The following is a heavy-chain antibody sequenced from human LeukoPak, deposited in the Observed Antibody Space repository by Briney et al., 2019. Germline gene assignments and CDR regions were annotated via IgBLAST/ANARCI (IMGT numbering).Heavy chain of an antibody. V-gene: IGHV1-46*01. J-gene: IGHJ6*02. CDR1: GYTFTSYY. Sequence: ASVKVSCKASGYTFTSYYMHCVRQAPGQGLEWMGIINPSGGSTSYAQKFQGRVTMTRDTSTSTVYMELSSLRPEDTAVYYCARVDGYSYGYTNYYYGMDVWGQGTTVTVSS. CDR3: ARVDGYSYGYTNYYYGMDV. CDR2: INPSGGST. D-gene: IGHD5-18*01.